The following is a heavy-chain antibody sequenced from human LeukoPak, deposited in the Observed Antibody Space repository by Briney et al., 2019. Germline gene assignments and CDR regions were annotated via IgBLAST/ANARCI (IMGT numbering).Heavy chain of an antibody. CDR2: INHSGST. Sequence: SETLSLTCAVYGGSFSGYYWSWIRQPPGKGLEWIREINHSGSTNYNPSLKSRVTISVDTSKNQFSLKLDSVTAADTAVYYCARGSDYGDYFWFGPWGQGTLVTVSS. J-gene: IGHJ5*02. CDR3: ARGSDYGDYFWFGP. V-gene: IGHV4-34*01. CDR1: GGSFSGYY. D-gene: IGHD4-17*01.